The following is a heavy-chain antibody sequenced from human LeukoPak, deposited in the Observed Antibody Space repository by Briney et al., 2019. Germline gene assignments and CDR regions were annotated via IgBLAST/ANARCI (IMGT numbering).Heavy chain of an antibody. CDR3: ARDAEGYDGLVY. CDR2: IYYSGST. Sequence: PSETLSLTCIVSGGSISSYYWSWIRHPPGKGLEWIGYIYYSGSTNYNPSLKSRVTISVDTSKNQFSLKLSSVTAADTAVYYCARDAEGYDGLVYWGQGTLVTVSS. CDR1: GGSISSYY. J-gene: IGHJ4*02. V-gene: IGHV4-59*01. D-gene: IGHD3-22*01.